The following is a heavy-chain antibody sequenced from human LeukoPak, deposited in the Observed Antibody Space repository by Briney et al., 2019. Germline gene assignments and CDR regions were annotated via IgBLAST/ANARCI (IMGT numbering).Heavy chain of an antibody. CDR1: GYSISSGYY. J-gene: IGHJ6*03. Sequence: SETLSLTCAVSGYSISSGYYWGWIRQPPGKGLEWIGSIYHSGSTYYNPSLKSRVTMSVDTSKNQFSLKLSSVTAADTAVYYCARVLRGSGSYIDYYYMDVWGKGTTVTVSS. D-gene: IGHD3-10*01. CDR3: ARVLRGSGSYIDYYYMDV. CDR2: IYHSGST. V-gene: IGHV4-38-2*01.